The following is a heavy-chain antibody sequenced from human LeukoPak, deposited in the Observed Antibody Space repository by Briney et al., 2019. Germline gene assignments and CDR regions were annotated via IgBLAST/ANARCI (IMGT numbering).Heavy chain of an antibody. J-gene: IGHJ6*02. Sequence: GRSLRLSCAASGFTFSSYAMHWVRQAPGKGLEWVAVISYDGSNKYYADSVKGRFTISRDNSKNTLYLQMNSLRAEDTAVYYCARDSTYYDFWSGYSPAGMDVWGHGTTVTVSS. D-gene: IGHD3-3*01. V-gene: IGHV3-30-3*01. CDR1: GFTFSSYA. CDR3: ARDSTYYDFWSGYSPAGMDV. CDR2: ISYDGSNK.